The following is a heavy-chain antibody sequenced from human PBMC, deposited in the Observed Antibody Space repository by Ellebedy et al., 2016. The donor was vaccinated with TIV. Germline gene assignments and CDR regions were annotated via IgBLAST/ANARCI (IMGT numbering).Heavy chain of an antibody. CDR1: GFTFSSYG. CDR3: ARDDCGGSCYSTY. CDR2: IWYDGSNK. Sequence: PGGSLRLSCAASGFTFSSYGMHWVRQAPGKGLEWVAVIWYDGSNKYYADSVKGRFTISRDNSKNTLYLQMNSLRAEDTAVYYCARDDCGGSCYSTYWGQGTLVTVSS. J-gene: IGHJ4*02. D-gene: IGHD2-15*01. V-gene: IGHV3-33*01.